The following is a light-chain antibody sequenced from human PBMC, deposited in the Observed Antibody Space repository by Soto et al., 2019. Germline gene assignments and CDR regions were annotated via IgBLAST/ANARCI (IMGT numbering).Light chain of an antibody. CDR1: QNLLYSSNNKNY. CDR2: WAS. V-gene: IGKV4-1*01. Sequence: DIVMTQSPDSLAVSLGERATINCKSSQNLLYSSNNKNYLAWYQQKPGQPPKLLIYWASTRESGVPDRFSGSGSCTDFTLTISSLQAEDVAVYYCQQYNSTPLTFGQGTKVEIK. CDR3: QQYNSTPLT. J-gene: IGKJ1*01.